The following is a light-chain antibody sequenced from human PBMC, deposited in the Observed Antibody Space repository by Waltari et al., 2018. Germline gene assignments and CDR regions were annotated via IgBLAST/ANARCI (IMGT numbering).Light chain of an antibody. CDR2: GAS. V-gene: IGKV3-20*01. CDR3: QNHERLPAT. Sequence: EIVFTHSPGTLSLSLGGRATLSCRASQSIGRYLAWYQQKPAQAPRLLIYGASNRATDIPDRFSGSGSGTDFSLTISRLEPEDFAVYYCQNHERLPATFGQGTKVEIK. CDR1: QSIGRY. J-gene: IGKJ1*01.